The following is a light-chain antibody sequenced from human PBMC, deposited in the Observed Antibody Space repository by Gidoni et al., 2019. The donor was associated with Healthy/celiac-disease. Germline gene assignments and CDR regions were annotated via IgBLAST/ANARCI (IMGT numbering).Light chain of an antibody. J-gene: IGLJ3*02. CDR2: EVS. V-gene: IGLV2-14*01. CDR1: SSDVGGYNY. CDR3: SSYTSSSTRV. Sequence: QSALTQPASVSGSPGQSITISCTGTSSDVGGYNYVSWYQQHPVKAPKLMIYEVSNRPSGVSNRFSGSKSGNTASLTISGLQAEDEADYYCSSYTSSSTRVFGGGTKLTVI.